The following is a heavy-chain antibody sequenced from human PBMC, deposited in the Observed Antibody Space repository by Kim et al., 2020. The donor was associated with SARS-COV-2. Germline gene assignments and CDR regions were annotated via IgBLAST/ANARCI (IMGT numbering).Heavy chain of an antibody. CDR2: INAGTGDT. Sequence: ASVKVSCKASGHTFRSHSLHWVRQAPGQRLEWMGWINAGTGDTKYSQTFQGRVTITRDTSATTAYMELNSLRYEDTAVYYCVRSGGNSGNYYYSGMDVWGPGTAVTVSS. CDR1: GHTFRSHS. J-gene: IGHJ6*02. V-gene: IGHV1-3*01. D-gene: IGHD3-10*01. CDR3: VRSGGNSGNYYYSGMDV.